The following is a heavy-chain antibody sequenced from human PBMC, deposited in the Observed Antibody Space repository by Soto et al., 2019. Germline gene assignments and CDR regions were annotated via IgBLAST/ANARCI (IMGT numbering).Heavy chain of an antibody. J-gene: IGHJ4*02. CDR2: IYYSGST. Sequence: QVQLQESGPGLVKPSETLSLTCTVSGGSISSYYWSWIRQPPGKGLEWIGYIYYSGSTNYNPPLKSRVTVPVDTSKNPFSLKLTSVTAADTAVYYCARRYGGSLGYWGQGTLVTVSS. V-gene: IGHV4-59*08. D-gene: IGHD4-17*01. CDR3: ARRYGGSLGY. CDR1: GGSISSYY.